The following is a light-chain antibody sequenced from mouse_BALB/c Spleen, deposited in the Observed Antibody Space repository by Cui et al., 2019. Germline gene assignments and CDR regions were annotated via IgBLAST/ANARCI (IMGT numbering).Light chain of an antibody. V-gene: IGKV6-23*01. J-gene: IGKJ5*01. CDR2: WAS. Sequence: DTVMTQPHYLTSSSVGERVSITCKASQDVGTDVAWYQQKPGKSPKLLIYWASTRHTGVPDRFRGSGSGTDFTLTISSVQSEDLADYFCQQYSSYPLTFGAGTKLELK. CDR1: QDVGTD. CDR3: QQYSSYPLT.